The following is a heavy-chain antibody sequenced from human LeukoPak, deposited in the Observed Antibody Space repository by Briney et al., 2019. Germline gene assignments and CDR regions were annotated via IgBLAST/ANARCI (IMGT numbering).Heavy chain of an antibody. CDR2: LYPEDGET. CDR3: ATLYCSGGSCYSGYAFDI. J-gene: IGHJ3*02. CDR1: GYTLTELS. D-gene: IGHD2-15*01. V-gene: IGHV1-24*01. Sequence: ASVKVSCKVSGYTLTELSMHGVRQAPGKGLEWMGGLYPEDGETIYAQKFQGRVTMTEDTSTDTAYMELSSLRSEDTAVYYCATLYCSGGSCYSGYAFDIWGQGTMVTVSS.